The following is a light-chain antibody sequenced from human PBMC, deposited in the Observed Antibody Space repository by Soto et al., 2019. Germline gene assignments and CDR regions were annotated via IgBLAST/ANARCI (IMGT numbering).Light chain of an antibody. CDR3: QQYFGSSWT. J-gene: IGKJ1*01. V-gene: IGKV3-20*01. CDR2: ATS. CDR1: QSIDNRY. Sequence: EIVLTQSPGTLSSSPGERATLSCRASQSIDNRYLAWYQHKPGQAPRLLIYATSSRATGIPDRFGGSGSGTDFALTIHRLEPEDFAVDYCQQYFGSSWTFGQGTKVDIK.